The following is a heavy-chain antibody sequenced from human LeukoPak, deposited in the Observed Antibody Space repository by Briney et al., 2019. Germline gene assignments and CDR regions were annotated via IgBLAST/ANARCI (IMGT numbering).Heavy chain of an antibody. CDR1: GYTFTSYG. J-gene: IGHJ5*02. D-gene: IGHD3-9*01. V-gene: IGHV1-18*01. CDR2: ISAYNGNT. CDR3: ARDYYDILTGNNWFDP. Sequence: ASVKVSCKASGYTFTSYGISWVRQAPGQGLEWMEWISAYNGNTNYAQKLQGRVTMTTDTSTSTAYMELRSLRSDDTAVYYCARDYYDILTGNNWFDPWGQGTLVTVSS.